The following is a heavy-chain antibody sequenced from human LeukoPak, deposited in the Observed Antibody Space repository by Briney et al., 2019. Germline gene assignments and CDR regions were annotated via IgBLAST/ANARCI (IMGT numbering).Heavy chain of an antibody. CDR3: ARGRVSSSTWYNTYYYYFYMDV. J-gene: IGHJ6*03. D-gene: IGHD1-1*01. CDR2: VDHTGST. CDR1: DDSITMYY. Sequence: KTSETLSLTCSVSDDSITMYYWTWIRQPPGKGLEWIGYVDHTGSTNFNASPNGRVSISRDTTKNLFSLRLRSVTAADTAVYFCARGRVSSSTWYNTYYYYFYMDVWGKGTTVTVSS. V-gene: IGHV4-59*01.